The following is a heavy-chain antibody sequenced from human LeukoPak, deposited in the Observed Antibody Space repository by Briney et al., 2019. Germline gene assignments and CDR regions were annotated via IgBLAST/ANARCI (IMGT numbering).Heavy chain of an antibody. CDR1: GFTFSSYA. CDR3: AKSQGGIVATTSKPFDI. Sequence: GGSLRLSCAASGFTFSSYAMSWVRQAPGKGLEWVSAISGSGGSTYYADSVKGRFAISRDNSKNTLYLQMNSLRAEDTAVYYCAKSQGGIVATTSKPFDIWGQGTMVTVSS. V-gene: IGHV3-23*01. J-gene: IGHJ3*02. D-gene: IGHD5-12*01. CDR2: ISGSGGST.